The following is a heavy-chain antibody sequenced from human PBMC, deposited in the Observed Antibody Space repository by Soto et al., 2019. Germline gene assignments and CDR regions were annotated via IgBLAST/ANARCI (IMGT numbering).Heavy chain of an antibody. CDR1: GFTFSSYS. D-gene: IGHD3-3*01. J-gene: IGHJ6*03. Sequence: PGGSLRLSCAASGFTFSSYSMNWVRQAPGKGLEWVSSISSSSSYIYYADSVKGRFTISRDNAKNSLYLQMNSLRAEDTAVYYCGGTKRLLRFLEWLSSMDVWGKGTTVTVPS. V-gene: IGHV3-21*01. CDR2: ISSSSSYI. CDR3: GGTKRLLRFLEWLSSMDV.